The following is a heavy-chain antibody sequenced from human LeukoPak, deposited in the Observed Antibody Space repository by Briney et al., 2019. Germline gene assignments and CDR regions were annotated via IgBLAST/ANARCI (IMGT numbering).Heavy chain of an antibody. CDR2: IYSGGST. J-gene: IGHJ4*02. D-gene: IGHD3-10*01. CDR1: GFTVSSNY. V-gene: IGHV3-53*01. CDR3: AGSITMVRGVIRDY. Sequence: GGSLRLSCAASGFTVSSNYMSWVRQAPGKGLEWVSVIYSGGSTYCADSVKGRFTISRDNSKNTLYLQMNSLRAEDTAVYYCAGSITMVRGVIRDYWGQGTLVTVSS.